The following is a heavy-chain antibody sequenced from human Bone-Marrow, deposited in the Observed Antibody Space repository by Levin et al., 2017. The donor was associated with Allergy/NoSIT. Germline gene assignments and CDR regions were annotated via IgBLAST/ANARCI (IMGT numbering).Heavy chain of an antibody. CDR1: GFTFSSYG. Sequence: PGGSLRLSCAASGFTFSSYGMHWVRQAPGKGLEWVAVIWYDGSNKYYADSVKGRFTISRDNSKNTLYLQMNSLRAEDTAVYYCARDSTTVTRNNNDYYYDYYMDVWGKGTTVTVSS. J-gene: IGHJ6*03. CDR2: IWYDGSNK. CDR3: ARDSTTVTRNNNDYYYDYYMDV. V-gene: IGHV3-33*01. D-gene: IGHD4-17*01.